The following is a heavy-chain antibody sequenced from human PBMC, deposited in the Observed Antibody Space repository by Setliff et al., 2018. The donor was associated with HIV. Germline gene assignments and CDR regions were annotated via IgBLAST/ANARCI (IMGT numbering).Heavy chain of an antibody. J-gene: IGHJ4*02. Sequence: SETLSLTCAVSGYSISSGYYWGWIRQPPGNGLEWIGGIYHTGSTYYKPSLKSRVTISVDTSKNQFSLRLSSVAAGDTAVYYCARSIVPVASGYYYFEYWGQGTLVTVSS. CDR3: ARSIVPVASGYYYFEY. CDR1: GYSISSGYY. D-gene: IGHD3-3*01. CDR2: IYHTGST. V-gene: IGHV4-38-2*01.